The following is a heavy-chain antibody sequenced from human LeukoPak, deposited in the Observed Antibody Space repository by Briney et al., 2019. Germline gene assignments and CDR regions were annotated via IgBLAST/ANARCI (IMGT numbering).Heavy chain of an antibody. CDR2: ITSDGSTT. J-gene: IGHJ4*01. Sequence: GGSLKLSCVGSGFSLSDYWMHWVRQTPGKGLMWVSRITSDGSTTWYADSVKGRFTVSRDNAKNTLFLEMNSLRDEDTAVYYCAGDYIWGRLFWGQGTLVTVSS. CDR3: AGDYIWGRLF. CDR1: GFSLSDYW. V-gene: IGHV3-74*01. D-gene: IGHD3-16*01.